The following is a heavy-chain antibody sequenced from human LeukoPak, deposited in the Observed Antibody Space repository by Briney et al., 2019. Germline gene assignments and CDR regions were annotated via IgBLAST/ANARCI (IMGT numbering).Heavy chain of an antibody. CDR3: ARDSTRGEAYYDFWSGPCGY. J-gene: IGHJ4*02. CDR1: GFTFDDYG. V-gene: IGHV3-21*01. D-gene: IGHD3-3*01. CDR2: ISSSSSYI. Sequence: PGGSLRLSCAASGFTFDDYGMSWVRQAPGKGREGVSSISSSSSYIYYADSVKGRFTISRDNAKNSLYLQMNSLRAEDTAVYYCARDSTRGEAYYDFWSGPCGYWGQGTLVTVSS.